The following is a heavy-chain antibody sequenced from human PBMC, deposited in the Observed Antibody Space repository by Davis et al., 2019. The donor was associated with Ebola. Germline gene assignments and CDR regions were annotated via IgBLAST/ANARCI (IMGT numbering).Heavy chain of an antibody. CDR3: TRDYGDYVNDD. Sequence: PGGSLRLSCAASGFTFSSYWMHWVRQAPGKGLVWVSRINSDGSSTSYADSVKGRFTISRDNAKNTLYLQMNSLRAEDTAVYYCTRDYGDYVNDDWGQGTLVTVSS. CDR1: GFTFSSYW. J-gene: IGHJ4*02. V-gene: IGHV3-74*01. CDR2: INSDGSST. D-gene: IGHD4-17*01.